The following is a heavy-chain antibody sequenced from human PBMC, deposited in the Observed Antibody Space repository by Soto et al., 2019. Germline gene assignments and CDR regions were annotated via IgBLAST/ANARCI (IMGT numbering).Heavy chain of an antibody. CDR2: INPNSGGT. V-gene: IGHV1-2*02. Sequence: ASVKVSCKTSGYTFTAYYIHWVRQAPGQGLEWMGWINPNSGGTNYAQKFQDRVTMTRDTSISTAYMELSRLRSDDTAFYYCATDAYTHSSGRFDPWGQGTLVTVSS. CDR1: GYTFTAYY. CDR3: ATDAYTHSSGRFDP. J-gene: IGHJ5*02. D-gene: IGHD3-16*01.